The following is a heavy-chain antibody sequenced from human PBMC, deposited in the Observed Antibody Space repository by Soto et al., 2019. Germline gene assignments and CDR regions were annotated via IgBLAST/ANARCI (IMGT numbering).Heavy chain of an antibody. CDR3: ATWHEREHADDV. J-gene: IGHJ3*01. CDR1: GLTISGKKY. V-gene: IGHV3-53*01. CDR2: LYDVDGS. Sequence: DVQLVESGGGLIQPGESLRLSCAAFGLTISGKKYVAWVRQAPGKGLEWVSALYDVDGSFYADSVKGRFTTSSDSSKTTVYLQMNDLRPDDTAVYYCATWHEREHADDVLGQGTTVTVSS. D-gene: IGHD1-1*01.